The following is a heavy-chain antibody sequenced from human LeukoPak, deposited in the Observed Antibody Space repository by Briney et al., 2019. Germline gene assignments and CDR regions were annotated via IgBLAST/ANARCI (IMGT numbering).Heavy chain of an antibody. Sequence: ASVKVSCKASGGTFSSYAISWVRQAPGQGLEWMGGIIPIFGTANYAQKFQGRVTITADESTSTAYMELSSLRSEDTAVYYCASTSFLEWSIPRLYFDYWGQGTLVTVSS. CDR2: IIPIFGTA. J-gene: IGHJ4*02. D-gene: IGHD3-3*01. V-gene: IGHV1-69*13. CDR1: GGTFSSYA. CDR3: ASTSFLEWSIPRLYFDY.